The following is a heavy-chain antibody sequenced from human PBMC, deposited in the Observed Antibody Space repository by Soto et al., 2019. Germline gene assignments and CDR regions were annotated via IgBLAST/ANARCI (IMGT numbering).Heavy chain of an antibody. D-gene: IGHD2-2*01. Sequence: QVQLQESGPGLVKPSQTLSLTCTVSGGSISSGGYYWSWIRQHPGKGLEWIGYIYYSGSTYYNPSLQSRVTISVDTSKNQFSLKLSSVTAADTAVYYCARRGGDCISTSCYLDYWGQGTLVTVSS. CDR1: GGSISSGGYY. CDR3: ARRGGDCISTSCYLDY. J-gene: IGHJ4*02. CDR2: IYYSGST. V-gene: IGHV4-31*03.